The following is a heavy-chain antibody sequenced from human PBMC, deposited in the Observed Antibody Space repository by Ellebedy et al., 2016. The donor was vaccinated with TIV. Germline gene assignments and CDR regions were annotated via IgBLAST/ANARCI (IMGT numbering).Heavy chain of an antibody. CDR3: TRDMVQGMVARYLWFDY. D-gene: IGHD5-12*01. V-gene: IGHV1-69*13. Sequence: ASVKVSCKASGFTLTSYGFSWVRQAPGHGLEWVGGTNPVFGARKYAQKFQGRVTITAEESTNTAYMELRSLTSDDTAVYYCTRDMVQGMVARYLWFDYWGQGTQVTVSS. CDR1: GFTLTSYG. CDR2: TNPVFGAR. J-gene: IGHJ4*02.